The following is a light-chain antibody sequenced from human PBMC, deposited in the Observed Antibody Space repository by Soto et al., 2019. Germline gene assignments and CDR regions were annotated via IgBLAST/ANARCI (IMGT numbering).Light chain of an antibody. V-gene: IGKV3-15*01. Sequence: DIFMTQSPDSLAVSLGERATIHCKSSQSVSSDLAWYHQKPGQAPRLLIYGASTRATGIPARFSGSGSGTEFTLSINSLQSEDFAVYYCQQYNNWPRTFGQGTKVDIK. CDR3: QQYNNWPRT. CDR2: GAS. J-gene: IGKJ1*01. CDR1: QSVSSD.